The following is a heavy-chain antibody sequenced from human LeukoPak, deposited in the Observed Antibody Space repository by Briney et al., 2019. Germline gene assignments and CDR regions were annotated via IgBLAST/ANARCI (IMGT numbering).Heavy chain of an antibody. Sequence: GGSLRLSCAASGFPFSSYGMHWVRQAPGKGLEWVAAISNDGNNKFYADSVKGRFTISRDNSKNTLYLQMISLRTEDTAVYYCAKDPRRYSRTGGYFDYWGQGTLVTVSS. CDR3: AKDPRRYSRTGGYFDY. D-gene: IGHD6-13*01. CDR1: GFPFSSYG. CDR2: ISNDGNNK. V-gene: IGHV3-30*18. J-gene: IGHJ4*02.